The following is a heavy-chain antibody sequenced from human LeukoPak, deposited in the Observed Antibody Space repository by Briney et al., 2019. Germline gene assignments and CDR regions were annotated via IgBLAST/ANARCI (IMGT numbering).Heavy chain of an antibody. D-gene: IGHD3-16*01. Sequence: SETLSLTCNVSGYSISSGYYWGWIRQPPGKGREWIGSIYHSGYTHYNPSLKGRVTMSVDTSKNDFSLKLSSVAAADTAIYYCVRDMNPTHYFDYWGQGTLVTVSS. CDR1: GYSISSGYY. J-gene: IGHJ4*02. CDR2: IYHSGYT. CDR3: VRDMNPTHYFDY. V-gene: IGHV4-38-2*02.